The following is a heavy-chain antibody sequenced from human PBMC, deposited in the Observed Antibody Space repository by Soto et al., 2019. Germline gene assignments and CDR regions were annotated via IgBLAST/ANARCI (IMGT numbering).Heavy chain of an antibody. J-gene: IGHJ4*02. CDR3: ARERGATFYFDI. D-gene: IGHD1-26*01. CDR1: GYTFTSYH. Sequence: VQLVQSGAEVKKPGASVKVSCKASGYTFTSYHIHWVRQAPGQGLEWMGIINPIGGSTNYAQKFQGRVTMTRDTSTSIVYMELSSLRSEDTAVYYCARERGATFYFDIWGQGTLVTVSS. V-gene: IGHV1-46*01. CDR2: INPIGGST.